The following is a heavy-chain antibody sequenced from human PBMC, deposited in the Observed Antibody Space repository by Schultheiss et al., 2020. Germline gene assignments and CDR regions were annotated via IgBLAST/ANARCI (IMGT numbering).Heavy chain of an antibody. CDR1: GGSISSSSYY. J-gene: IGHJ3*02. CDR2: IYYSGST. D-gene: IGHD2-15*01. CDR3: ARALVAANDHDTWDDAFDI. Sequence: SETLSLTCTVSGGSISSSSYYWGWIRQPPGKGLEWIGIIYYSGSTYYNPSLKSRVTISVDTSKNQFSLKLSSVTAADTAVYYCARALVAANDHDTWDDAFDIWGQGTMVIVSS. V-gene: IGHV4-39*07.